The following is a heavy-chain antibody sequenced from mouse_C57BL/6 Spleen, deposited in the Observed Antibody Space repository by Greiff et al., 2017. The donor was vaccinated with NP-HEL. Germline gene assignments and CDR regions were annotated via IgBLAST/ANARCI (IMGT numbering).Heavy chain of an antibody. Sequence: EVQLQESGPCLVKPSQSLSLTCSVTGYPITSVYYWNWIRQFPGNKLECRGYLSYDGSNNYNPSLKNRIPITRDSPKNQFLLNLNSVTTEDTATYYCARDYYYGNRYYIDYWGQGTTLTVSS. D-gene: IGHD1-1*01. CDR3: ARDYYYGNRYYIDY. CDR1: GYPITSVYY. V-gene: IGHV3-6*01. CDR2: LSYDGSN. J-gene: IGHJ2*01.